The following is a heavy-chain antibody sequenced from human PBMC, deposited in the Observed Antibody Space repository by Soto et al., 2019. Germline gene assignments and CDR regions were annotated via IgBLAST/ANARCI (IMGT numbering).Heavy chain of an antibody. J-gene: IGHJ4*02. CDR1: GLILSDVW. D-gene: IGHD1-1*01. Sequence: EVQLVESGGGLVKPGGSLRLSCAASGLILSDVWMTWVRQAPGKGLEWVGRIKTKPDDGTIDYAAPVRGRFTISRDDSKNTLYLQMTSLTPDDTGVYYCTTSNLGVDFWGPGTLVTVSS. CDR3: TTSNLGVDF. V-gene: IGHV3-15*01. CDR2: IKTKPDDGTI.